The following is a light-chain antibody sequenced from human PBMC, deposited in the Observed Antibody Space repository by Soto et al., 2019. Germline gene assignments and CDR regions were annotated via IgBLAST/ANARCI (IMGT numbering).Light chain of an antibody. V-gene: IGLV2-18*02. CDR3: SSYTISSTYV. J-gene: IGLJ1*01. Sequence: QSALTQPPSVSGSPGQSGIISCTGTSSDVGTYTRVSWYQQPPGTAPKLMIFEVNNRPAGVPARFSGSKSGNTASLTISWLQAEDEAVYYCSSYTISSTYVFGTGTKLTAL. CDR2: EVN. CDR1: SSDVGTYTR.